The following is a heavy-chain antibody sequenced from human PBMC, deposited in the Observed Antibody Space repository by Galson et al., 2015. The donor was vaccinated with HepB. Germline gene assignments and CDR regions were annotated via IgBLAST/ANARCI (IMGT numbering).Heavy chain of an antibody. CDR2: IIPIFGTA. CDR3: ARSIVVVITYYYYGMDV. V-gene: IGHV1-69*13. CDR1: GGTFSSYA. Sequence: SVKVSCKASGGTFSSYAISWVRQAPGQGLEWMGGIIPIFGTANYAQKFQGRVTITADESTSTAYMELSSLRSEDTAVYYCARSIVVVITYYYYGMDVWGQGTTVTVSS. J-gene: IGHJ6*02. D-gene: IGHD3-22*01.